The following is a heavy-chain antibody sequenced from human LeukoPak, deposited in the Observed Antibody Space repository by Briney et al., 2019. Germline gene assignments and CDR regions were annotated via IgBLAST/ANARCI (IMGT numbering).Heavy chain of an antibody. CDR2: IYYSGST. D-gene: IGHD3-22*01. Sequence: SETLSLTCTVSGGSISSYYWSWIRQPPGKGLEWIGYIYYSGSTNYNPSLKSRVTISVDTSKNQFSLKLSSVTAADTAAYYCARAPGNTMIVVGYLEWYFDLWGRGTLVTVSS. CDR1: GGSISSYY. J-gene: IGHJ2*01. V-gene: IGHV4-59*01. CDR3: ARAPGNTMIVVGYLEWYFDL.